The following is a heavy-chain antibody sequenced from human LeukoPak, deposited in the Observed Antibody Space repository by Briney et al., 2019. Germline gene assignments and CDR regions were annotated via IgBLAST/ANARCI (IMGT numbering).Heavy chain of an antibody. D-gene: IGHD6-13*01. CDR2: MNPNSGNT. J-gene: IGHJ6*02. Sequence: GASVKVSCKASGYTLTSYDINWVRQATGQGLEWMGWMNPNSGNTGYAQKFQGRVTMTRNTSISTAYMELSSLRSEDTAVYYCARVMASSSWGTYYYYYGMDVWGQGTPVTVSS. CDR1: GYTLTSYD. CDR3: ARVMASSSWGTYYYYYGMDV. V-gene: IGHV1-8*01.